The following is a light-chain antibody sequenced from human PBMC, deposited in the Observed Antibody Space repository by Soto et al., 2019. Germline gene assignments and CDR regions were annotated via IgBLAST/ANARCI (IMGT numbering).Light chain of an antibody. J-gene: IGLJ2*01. Sequence: QSVLRQPPSVSGAPGQRVTISCTGSSSNIGAGYDVHWYQQLPGTAPKLLIYGNSNRPSGVPDRFSGSKSGTSDSLAITGLQAEDEADYYCQPYDSSLSGVVFGGGTKLTVL. CDR1: SSNIGAGYD. CDR3: QPYDSSLSGVV. V-gene: IGLV1-40*01. CDR2: GNS.